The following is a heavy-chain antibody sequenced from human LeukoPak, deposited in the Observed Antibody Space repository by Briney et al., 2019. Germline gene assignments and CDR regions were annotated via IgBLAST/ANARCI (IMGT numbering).Heavy chain of an antibody. J-gene: IGHJ4*02. Sequence: SETLSLTCSVSGGSISSYYWNWIRQPPGKGLECIGYIFYSGSTNYSPSLKGRVTMSVDTSKNQFSLKLSSVTAADTAVYFCARGGNHQAAAGRLDYWGQGTLVTVSS. D-gene: IGHD6-13*01. CDR1: GGSISSYY. V-gene: IGHV4-59*01. CDR3: ARGGNHQAAAGRLDY. CDR2: IFYSGST.